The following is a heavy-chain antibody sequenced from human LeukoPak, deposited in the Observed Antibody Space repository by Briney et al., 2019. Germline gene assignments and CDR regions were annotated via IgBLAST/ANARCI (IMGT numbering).Heavy chain of an antibody. V-gene: IGHV3-66*01. CDR3: ARDQVTMVRGVIYYYGMDV. Sequence: PGGSLRLSCAASGFTVSSNYMSWFPQAPGKGRNGVSVIHSDGSTYYADSVKGRFTISRDNSKNTLYLQMNSLRAEDTAVYYCARDQVTMVRGVIYYYGMDVWGQGTTVTVSS. CDR2: IHSDGST. D-gene: IGHD3-10*01. J-gene: IGHJ6*02. CDR1: GFTVSSNY.